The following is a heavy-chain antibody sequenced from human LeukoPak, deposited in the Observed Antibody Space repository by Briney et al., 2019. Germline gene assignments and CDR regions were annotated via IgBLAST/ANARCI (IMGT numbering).Heavy chain of an antibody. Sequence: KSSETLSLTCAVYGGSFSGYYWSWIRQPPGKGLEWIGEINHNGSTNYNPSLKSRVTISVDTSKNQFSLKLSSVTAADTAVYYCARDLSGSLYFDFWGPGVLVTVSS. CDR3: ARDLSGSLYFDF. CDR2: INHNGST. CDR1: GGSFSGYY. J-gene: IGHJ4*02. D-gene: IGHD3-10*01. V-gene: IGHV4-34*01.